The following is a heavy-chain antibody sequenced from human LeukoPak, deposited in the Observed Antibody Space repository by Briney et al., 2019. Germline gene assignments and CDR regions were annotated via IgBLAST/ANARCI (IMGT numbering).Heavy chain of an antibody. CDR2: INPNSGGT. V-gene: IGHV1-2*06. Sequence: ASVKVSCKASGYTFAGYYMHWVRQAPGQGLEWMGRINPNSGGTNYAQKFQGRVTMTRDTSISTAYMELSRLRSDDTAVYYCARDRSSSSWYSDFDYWGQGTLVTVSS. D-gene: IGHD6-13*01. J-gene: IGHJ4*02. CDR3: ARDRSSSSWYSDFDY. CDR1: GYTFAGYY.